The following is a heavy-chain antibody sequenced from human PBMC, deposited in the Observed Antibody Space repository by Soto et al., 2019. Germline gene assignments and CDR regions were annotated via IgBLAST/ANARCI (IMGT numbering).Heavy chain of an antibody. J-gene: IGHJ6*03. V-gene: IGHV4-34*01. Sequence: SETLSLTCAVYGGSFSGYYWSWIRQPPGKGLEWIGEINHSGSTNYNPSLKSRVTISVDTSKNQFSLKLSSVTAADTAVYYCARGVVATMDPYYYYYYMDVWGKGTTVTVSS. D-gene: IGHD5-12*01. CDR1: GGSFSGYY. CDR2: INHSGST. CDR3: ARGVVATMDPYYYYYYMDV.